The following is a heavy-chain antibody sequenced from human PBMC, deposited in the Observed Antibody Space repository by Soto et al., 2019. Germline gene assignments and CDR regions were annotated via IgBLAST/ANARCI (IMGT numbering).Heavy chain of an antibody. CDR2: ISAYNGNT. D-gene: IGHD4-17*01. V-gene: IGHV1-18*01. Sequence: QVQLVQSGAEVKKPGASVKVSCKASGYTFTSYGISWVRQAPGQGLEWMGWISAYNGNTNYAQKLQGRVTMTTDTSTSTAYRELRSLRSDDTAVYYCARVLNYGDSSYYFDYWGQGTLVTVSS. CDR3: ARVLNYGDSSYYFDY. CDR1: GYTFTSYG. J-gene: IGHJ4*02.